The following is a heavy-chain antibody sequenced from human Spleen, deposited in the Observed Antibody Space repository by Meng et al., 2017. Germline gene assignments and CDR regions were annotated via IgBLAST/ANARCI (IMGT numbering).Heavy chain of an antibody. CDR1: GGSFSGYY. V-gene: IGHV4-34*01. CDR2: INHSGST. CDR3: ARGWWLATSNSNWFDP. D-gene: IGHD6-19*01. J-gene: IGHJ5*02. Sequence: QVPLQQWGAGLLKPSETLSPPCAVYGGSFSGYYWSWIRQPPGKGLEWIGEINHSGSTNYNPSLKSRVTISVDTSKNQFSLKLSSVTAVDTAVYYCARGWWLATSNSNWFDPWGQGTLVTVSS.